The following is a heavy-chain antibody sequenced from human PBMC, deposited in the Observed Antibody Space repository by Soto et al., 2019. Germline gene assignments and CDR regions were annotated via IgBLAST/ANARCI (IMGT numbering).Heavy chain of an antibody. CDR2: ISGRGELI. CDR1: GLTFRSDS. J-gene: IGHJ6*02. CDR3: AVQRNTTRPYFYDGLDV. D-gene: IGHD2-21*01. Sequence: GGSLRLSFVASGLTFRSDSMRWVRQDPGEGREGVSSISGRGELIHQVDSVKGRVTISRDDAKNSLFLEMKSLRGDDMGVYFDAVQRNTTRPYFYDGLDVWGPGTTVTVS. V-gene: IGHV3-21*01.